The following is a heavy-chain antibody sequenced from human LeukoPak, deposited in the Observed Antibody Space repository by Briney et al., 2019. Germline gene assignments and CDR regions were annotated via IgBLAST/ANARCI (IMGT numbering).Heavy chain of an antibody. J-gene: IGHJ3*02. CDR1: GFTFSSYG. Sequence: GGSLRLSCGASGFTFSSYGMHWVRQAPGKGLEWVAFIRYDGSNKYYADSVKGRFTISRDNSKNTLYLQMNSLRAEDTAVYYCATLSDRDSSSWYGFNAFDIWGQGTMVTVS. CDR3: ATLSDRDSSSWYGFNAFDI. CDR2: IRYDGSNK. V-gene: IGHV3-30*02. D-gene: IGHD6-13*01.